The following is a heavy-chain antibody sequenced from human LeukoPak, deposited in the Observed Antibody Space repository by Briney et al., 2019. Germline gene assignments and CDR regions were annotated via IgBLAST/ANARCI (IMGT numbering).Heavy chain of an antibody. J-gene: IGHJ4*02. CDR2: ISGSGGST. V-gene: IGHV3-23*01. D-gene: IGHD5-18*01. Sequence: GGSLRLSCAASGLTFSSYAMTWVRQAPGKGLEWVSAISGSGGSTYYADSVKGRFTISRDNSKNTLYLQMNSLRAEDTAVYYCAKTLGKYSSYYFDYWGQGTLVTVSS. CDR3: AKTLGKYSSYYFDY. CDR1: GLTFSSYA.